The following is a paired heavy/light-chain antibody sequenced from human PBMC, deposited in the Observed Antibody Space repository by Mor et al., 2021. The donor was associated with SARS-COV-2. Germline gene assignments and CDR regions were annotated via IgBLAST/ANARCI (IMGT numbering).Heavy chain of an antibody. CDR1: GYTLTELS. Sequence: QVQLVQSGAEVKKPGASVKVSCKVSGYTLTELSMHWVRQAPGKGLEWMGGFDPENGESLYAQKFQDRVTMTEDTSTDTAYMELSSLRSEDTAVYYCATQPTANLPHITMIGDYFDYWGQGTLVTVSS. V-gene: IGHV1-24*01. J-gene: IGHJ4*02. D-gene: IGHD3-22*01. CDR3: ATQPTANLPHITMIGDYFDY. CDR2: FDPENGES.
Light chain of an antibody. J-gene: IGLJ3*02. CDR2: GTS. V-gene: IGLV1-40*01. CDR3: QSYDNSLSGWV. Sequence: QSALTQPPSVSGAPGQRVTISCTGSSSNIGAGYDVHWYQQLPGTAPKLLIYGTSHRPSEVPDRFSGSKSGTSASLAITGLQAEDEVDYYCQSYDNSLSGWVFGGGTKLTVL. CDR1: SSNIGAGYD.